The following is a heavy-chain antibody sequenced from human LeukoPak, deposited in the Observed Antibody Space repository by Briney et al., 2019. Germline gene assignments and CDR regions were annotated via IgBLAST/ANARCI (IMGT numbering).Heavy chain of an antibody. Sequence: PSGTLSLTCSVSGDSVTSNHWWSWLRQPPGKGLEWIAEIYRGGSPFYNPSLKSRVTISLDKSKNQFSLTLTSVTTADTAVYYCARVVAMPFNYFESWGQGTLVAVSS. CDR3: ARVVAMPFNYFES. V-gene: IGHV4-4*02. J-gene: IGHJ4*02. D-gene: IGHD2-2*01. CDR1: GDSVTSNHW. CDR2: IYRGGSP.